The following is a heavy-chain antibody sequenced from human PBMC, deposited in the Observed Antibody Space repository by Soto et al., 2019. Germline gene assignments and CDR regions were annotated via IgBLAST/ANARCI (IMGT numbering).Heavy chain of an antibody. J-gene: IGHJ6*01. CDR3: ARDLGYCSSTSCYVYYGMDV. Sequence: EVQLVETGGGLIQPGGSLRLSCAASGFTVSSNYMSWVRQAPGKGLEWVSVIYSGGTTYYADSVKGRFTISRDNSKNTLYLQMNSLTAEDTAVYYCARDLGYCSSTSCYVYYGMDVW. V-gene: IGHV3-53*02. CDR1: GFTVSSNY. D-gene: IGHD2-2*01. CDR2: IYSGGTT.